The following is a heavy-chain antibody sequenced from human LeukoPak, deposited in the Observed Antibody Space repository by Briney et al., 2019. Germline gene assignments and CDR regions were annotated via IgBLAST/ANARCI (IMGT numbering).Heavy chain of an antibody. CDR1: GFTFSDYS. Sequence: GGSLRLSCAASGFTFSDYSMNWVRQAPGKGLEWLSCIGSSTTSHIYYADSVKGRFTISRDNAKNSLYLQMNGLRPEDTAVYYCARDRSNSRDLDNWGQRTLVTVSS. CDR3: ARDRSNSRDLDN. J-gene: IGHJ4*02. D-gene: IGHD4-11*01. CDR2: IGSSTTSHI. V-gene: IGHV3-21*01.